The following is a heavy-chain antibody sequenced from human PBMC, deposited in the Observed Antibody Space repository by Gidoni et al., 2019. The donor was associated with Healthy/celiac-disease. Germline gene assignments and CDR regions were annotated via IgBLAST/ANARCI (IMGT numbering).Heavy chain of an antibody. Sequence: QGQREEAGGGGVEPGRSMRLRCAAEGCSVGSEGMHWVRKAPGKGLVWLAFLSYYGSNQSSSYSVECRFTISRANSKNTLYLPMNSLSAEDPAVYYFSKDPRCGPAAVVALWVFDYWGQGTLVPVSS. V-gene: IGHV3-30*18. J-gene: IGHJ4*02. CDR2: LSYYGSNQ. D-gene: IGHD6-13*01. CDR3: SKDPRCGPAAVVALWVFDY. CDR1: GCSVGSEG.